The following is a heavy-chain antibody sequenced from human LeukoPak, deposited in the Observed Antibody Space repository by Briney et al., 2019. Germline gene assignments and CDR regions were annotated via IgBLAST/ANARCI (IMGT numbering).Heavy chain of an antibody. Sequence: SEPLSLTCSVSGGSITKNGYYWGWIRQSPETGLEWIGSMHYGGSTYYNPSLNSRVTISVDTSKNQFSLKLTSVTAADTAVYYCCGSGWFAGPFGYWGQGALVTVSS. V-gene: IGHV4-39*07. CDR3: CGSGWFAGPFGY. J-gene: IGHJ4*02. CDR2: MHYGGST. CDR1: GGSITKNGYY. D-gene: IGHD6-19*01.